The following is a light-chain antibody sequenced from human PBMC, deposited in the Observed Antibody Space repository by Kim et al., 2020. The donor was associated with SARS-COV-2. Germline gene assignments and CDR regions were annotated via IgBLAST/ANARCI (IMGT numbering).Light chain of an antibody. CDR1: QSIVNY. V-gene: IGKV1-39*01. J-gene: IGKJ1*01. Sequence: ASLGDRVTITCRATQSIVNYLNWYQQKPGKAPNLLIYGASTLQSGVPSRFRGSGSGTDFTLTISSLQAEDFATYYCQQSYSSPWTFGKGTKVDIK. CDR3: QQSYSSPWT. CDR2: GAS.